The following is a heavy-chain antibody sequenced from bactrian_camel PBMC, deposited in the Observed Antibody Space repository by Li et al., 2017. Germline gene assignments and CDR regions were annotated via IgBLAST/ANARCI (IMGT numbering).Heavy chain of an antibody. V-gene: IGHV3S53*01. J-gene: IGHJ4*01. D-gene: IGHD7*01. CDR2: IDMDGRS. Sequence: MAWFRHGRGKQGEGVATIDMDGRSTYADSVKGRFTITHGNTKSTHFLEMSNLQPEDSAVYYCAAVSTGPCLSVISRGSPQRGDFQFWGQGTQVTVS. CDR3: AAVSTGPCLSVISRGSPQRGDFQF.